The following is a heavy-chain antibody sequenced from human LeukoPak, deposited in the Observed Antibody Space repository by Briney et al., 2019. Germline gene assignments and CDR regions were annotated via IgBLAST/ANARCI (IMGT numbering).Heavy chain of an antibody. D-gene: IGHD2-21*02. CDR3: ARGCGGNCYGWLDP. CDR2: IWYDGSNK. Sequence: PGGSLRLSCAASGFTFSSYGMHWVRQAPGKGLEWGAVIWYDGSNKYYADSVKGRFTISRDNSKNTLYLQMDSLRVEDTAVYYCARGCGGNCYGWLDPWGQGTVVTVSS. J-gene: IGHJ5*02. CDR1: GFTFSSYG. V-gene: IGHV3-33*01.